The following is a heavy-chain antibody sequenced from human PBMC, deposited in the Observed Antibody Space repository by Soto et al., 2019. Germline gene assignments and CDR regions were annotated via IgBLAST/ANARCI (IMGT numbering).Heavy chain of an antibody. V-gene: IGHV4-30-4*01. J-gene: IGHJ4*02. Sequence: PSETLSLTCTVSGGSISSGDYYRSWIRQPPGKGLEWIGYIYYSGSTYYNPSLKSRVTISVDTSKNQFSLKLSSVTAADTAVYYCAGLTSSSASIDYWGQGTLVTVSS. D-gene: IGHD6-6*01. CDR3: AGLTSSSASIDY. CDR1: GGSISSGDYY. CDR2: IYYSGST.